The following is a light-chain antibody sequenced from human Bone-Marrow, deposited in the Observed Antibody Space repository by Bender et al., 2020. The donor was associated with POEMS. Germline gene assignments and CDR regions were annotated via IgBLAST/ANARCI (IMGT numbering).Light chain of an antibody. J-gene: IGLJ3*02. CDR1: SSNIGAHA. CDR2: SGH. CDR3: AVWDDSLNGWV. Sequence: QSVLTQPPSASGTPGQRVTISCSGGSSNIGAHAVNWYQHLPGTAPKLLIYSGHRRPSEVPDRFSGSRSGTSASLAISGVQSEDEADYYCAVWDDSLNGWVFGGGTKLTVL. V-gene: IGLV1-44*01.